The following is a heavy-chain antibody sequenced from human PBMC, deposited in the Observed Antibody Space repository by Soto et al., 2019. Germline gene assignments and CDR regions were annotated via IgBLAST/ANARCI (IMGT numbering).Heavy chain of an antibody. D-gene: IGHD1-1*01. CDR1: GFSFSIHG. Sequence: PGGSLRLSCAASGFSFSIHGMQWVRQAPGKGLEWVAMIYYDGSYNYYADSVKGRFTISRDNSKDTLYLQMNSLRAADTAVYYCVRVASSTDAFDTWGQGTLVTVSS. CDR2: IYYDGSYN. CDR3: VRVASSTDAFDT. J-gene: IGHJ4*02. V-gene: IGHV3-33*01.